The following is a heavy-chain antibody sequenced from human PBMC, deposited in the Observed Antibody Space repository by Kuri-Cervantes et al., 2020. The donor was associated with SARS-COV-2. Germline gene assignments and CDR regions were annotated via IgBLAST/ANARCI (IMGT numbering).Heavy chain of an antibody. V-gene: IGHV3-11*04. CDR2: ISSSGSTI. CDR1: GFTFSDYY. J-gene: IGHJ4*02. D-gene: IGHD3-3*01. CDR3: ARNDFWSGYYFDY. Sequence: LTCAASGFTFSDYYMSWIRQAPGKGLEWVSYISSSGSTIYYADSVKGRFTISRDNAKNSLYLQMNSLRAEDTAVYYCARNDFWSGYYFDYWGQGTLVTVSS.